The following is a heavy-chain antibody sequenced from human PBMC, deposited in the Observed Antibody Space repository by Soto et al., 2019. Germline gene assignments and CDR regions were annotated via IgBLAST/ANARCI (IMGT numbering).Heavy chain of an antibody. CDR2: ISYDGSNK. J-gene: IGHJ4*02. CDR1: GFTFSSYG. V-gene: IGHV3-30*18. Sequence: VGSLRLSCAASGFTFSSYGMHWVRQAPGKGLEWVAVISYDGSNKYYADSVKGRFTISRDNSKNTLYLQMNSLRAEDTAVYYCAKEGTIDDYIWGSYRPESTYFEYWGQGTLVTVSS. D-gene: IGHD3-16*02. CDR3: AKEGTIDDYIWGSYRPESTYFEY.